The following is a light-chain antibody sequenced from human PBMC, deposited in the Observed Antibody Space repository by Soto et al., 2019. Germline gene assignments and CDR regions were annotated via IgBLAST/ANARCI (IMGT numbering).Light chain of an antibody. CDR1: SSDVGSYNL. CDR2: DVS. V-gene: IGLV2-23*02. CDR3: CSNAGSSTV. Sequence: QSVLTQPASVSGSPGQSITISCTGTSSDVGSYNLVSWYQQHPGKAPKLMIYDVSKRPSGVSNRFSGSKSGNTASLTISGLQADDEADYYCCSNAGSSTVFGTGTKVTVL. J-gene: IGLJ1*01.